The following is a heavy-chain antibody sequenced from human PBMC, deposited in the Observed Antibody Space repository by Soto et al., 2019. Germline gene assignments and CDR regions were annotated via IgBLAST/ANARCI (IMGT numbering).Heavy chain of an antibody. D-gene: IGHD3-10*01. CDR1: GGSISSSSYY. CDR3: SRTLGSGSYYNRIDY. Sequence: QLQLQESGPGLVKPSETLSLTCTVSGGSISSSSYYWGWIRQPPGKGLAWIGSIYYSGSTYYNPSLKSRDTISIDTSKNQFSLKLSSVTAADTAVYYCSRTLGSGSYYNRIDYWGQGTLVTVSS. J-gene: IGHJ4*02. CDR2: IYYSGST. V-gene: IGHV4-39*01.